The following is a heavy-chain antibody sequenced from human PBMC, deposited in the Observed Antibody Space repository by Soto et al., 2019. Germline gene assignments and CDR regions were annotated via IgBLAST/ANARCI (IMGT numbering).Heavy chain of an antibody. CDR1: GFTFSSYA. Sequence: GGSLRLSCAASGFTFSSYAMSWVRQAPGKGLEWVSAISGSGGSTYYADSVKGRFTISRDNSKNTLYLQMNSLRAEDTAVYYCAKDGPWLGSYYYGMDVWGQGTTVTVSS. CDR3: AKDGPWLGSYYYGMDV. CDR2: ISGSGGST. D-gene: IGHD6-19*01. V-gene: IGHV3-23*01. J-gene: IGHJ6*02.